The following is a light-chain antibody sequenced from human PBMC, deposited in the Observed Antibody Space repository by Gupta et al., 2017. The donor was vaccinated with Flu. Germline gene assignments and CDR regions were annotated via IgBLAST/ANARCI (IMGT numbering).Light chain of an antibody. J-gene: IGKJ4*01. CDR1: QSVSSC. CDR2: DAS. V-gene: IGKV3-11*01. CDR3: QQRSNWHPVLT. Sequence: EIVLTQSPATLSLSPGERPTLCCRASQSVSSCLASYQQTPGQAPRLLIYDASNRATGITASFSGSGGGTDVTLTISSREPEDFAVYYCQQRSNWHPVLTFGGGTKVEIK.